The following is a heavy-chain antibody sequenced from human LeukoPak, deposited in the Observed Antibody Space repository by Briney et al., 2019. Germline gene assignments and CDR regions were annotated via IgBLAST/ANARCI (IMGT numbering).Heavy chain of an antibody. CDR3: ARDADWGLDAFDI. D-gene: IGHD7-27*01. CDR2: IYYSGST. V-gene: IGHV4-59*12. Sequence: SETLSLTCTVSGVSISSYYWSWLRQPPGKGLEGIGYIYYSGSTNYNPSLKSRVTISVDTSKNQFSLKLSSVTAADTAVYYCARDADWGLDAFDIWGQGTMVTVSS. CDR1: GVSISSYY. J-gene: IGHJ3*02.